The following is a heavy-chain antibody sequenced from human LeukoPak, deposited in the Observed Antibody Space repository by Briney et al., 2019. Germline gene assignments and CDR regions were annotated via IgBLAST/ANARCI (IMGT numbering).Heavy chain of an antibody. CDR1: GFTFSSYW. D-gene: IGHD4-11*01. CDR3: ASLSVTTTPYYYYYMDV. Sequence: SGGSLRLSCAASGFTFSSYWMHWVRQAPGKGLVWVSRINSDGSSTSYADSVKGRFTISRDSAKNTLYLQMNSLRAEDTAVYYCASLSVTTTPYYYYYMDVWGKGTTVTVSS. CDR2: INSDGSST. V-gene: IGHV3-74*01. J-gene: IGHJ6*03.